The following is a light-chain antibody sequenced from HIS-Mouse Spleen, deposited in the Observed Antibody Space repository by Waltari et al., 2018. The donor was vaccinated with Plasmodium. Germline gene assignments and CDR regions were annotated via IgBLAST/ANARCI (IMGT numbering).Light chain of an antibody. J-gene: IGLJ2*01. Sequence: SYELTQPPSVSVSPGLTARIPCFGVALPKPYASWYQQKPCQAPVLVIYKDIERPSGIPERFSGSSSGTTVTLTISGVQAEDEADYYCQSADSSGTYRVFGGGTKLTVL. CDR3: QSADSSGTYRV. CDR1: ALPKPY. V-gene: IGLV3-25*03. CDR2: KDI.